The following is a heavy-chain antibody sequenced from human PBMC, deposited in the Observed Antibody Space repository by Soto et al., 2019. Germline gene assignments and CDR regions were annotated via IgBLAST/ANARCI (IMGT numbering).Heavy chain of an antibody. CDR2: IIPLFGTP. J-gene: IGHJ4*02. V-gene: IGHV1-69*01. D-gene: IGHD2-21*02. CDR1: GGTFSSYA. Sequence: QVQLVQSGAEVRKPGSSVKVSCKASGGTFSSYAISWVRQAPGQGLEWMGGIIPLFGTPSYAQKFQGRVTITADESTTTASMELSSLRSEDTAVYYCARNLVRGGSDSLGLKYFDYWGQGTLVTVSS. CDR3: ARNLVRGGSDSLGLKYFDY.